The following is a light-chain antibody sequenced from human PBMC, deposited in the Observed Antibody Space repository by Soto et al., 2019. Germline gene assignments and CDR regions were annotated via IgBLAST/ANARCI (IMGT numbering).Light chain of an antibody. Sequence: EIVLTQSPATLSLSPGERATLSFRASQSVSSYLAWYQQKPGQAPRLLIYDASNRATGIPARFSGSGSGTDFTLTVSSLEPEDFAVYYCQQRSNWPPLTFGGGTNVDIK. CDR2: DAS. CDR3: QQRSNWPPLT. J-gene: IGKJ4*01. CDR1: QSVSSY. V-gene: IGKV3-11*01.